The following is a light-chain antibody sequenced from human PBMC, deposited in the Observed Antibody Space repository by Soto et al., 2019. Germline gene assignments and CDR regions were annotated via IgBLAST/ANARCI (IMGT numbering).Light chain of an antibody. CDR2: DAS. CDR1: QSISSW. V-gene: IGKV1-5*01. CDR3: QQYNSYSPWT. J-gene: IGKJ1*01. Sequence: ITMTQSPSTLSASVGDRVTITCRASQSISSWLAWYQQKPGKAPKLLIYDASSLESGVPSRFSGSGSGTEFTLTISSLQPDDFATYYCQQYNSYSPWTFGQGTKV.